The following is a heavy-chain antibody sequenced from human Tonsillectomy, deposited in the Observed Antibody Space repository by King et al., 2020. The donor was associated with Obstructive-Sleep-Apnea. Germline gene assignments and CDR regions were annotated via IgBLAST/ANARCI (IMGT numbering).Heavy chain of an antibody. D-gene: IGHD2-21*02. V-gene: IGHV3-20*01. Sequence: DVQLAESGGDVVRPGGSLRLSCAASGFSFDDHGMTWVRQAPGKGLEWVSGINWNGDNPSYADSVKGRFTISRDNAKNSLYLQMSSLRAEDTAIYHCARGRVTHKGWYFDLWGRGTLVTVSS. CDR3: ARGRVTHKGWYFDL. J-gene: IGHJ2*01. CDR2: INWNGDNP. CDR1: GFSFDDHG.